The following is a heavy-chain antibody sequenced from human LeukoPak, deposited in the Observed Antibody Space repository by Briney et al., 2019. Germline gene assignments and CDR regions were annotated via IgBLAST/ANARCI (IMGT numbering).Heavy chain of an antibody. CDR1: GFTFDDYT. CDR3: AKDSENYYGSGASDY. V-gene: IGHV3-43*01. D-gene: IGHD3-10*01. CDR2: ISWDGGST. Sequence: GGSLRLSCAASGFTFDDYTMHWVRQAPGKGLEWVSLISWDGGSTYYADSVKGRFTISRDNSKNSLYLQMNSLRTEDTALYYCAKDSENYYGSGASDYWGQGTLVTVSS. J-gene: IGHJ4*02.